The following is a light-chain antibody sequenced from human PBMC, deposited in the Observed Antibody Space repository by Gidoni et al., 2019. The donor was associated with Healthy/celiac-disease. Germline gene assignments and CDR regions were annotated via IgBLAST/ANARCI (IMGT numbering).Light chain of an antibody. V-gene: IGKV1-5*03. J-gene: IGKJ1*01. CDR2: TAS. Sequence: DIQMTQSPSTLSASVGDRVTITCLASQSISSWLAWYQQKPGKAPQLLIYTASSLESGVPSRFSGSGSGTEFTLTISSLQPDDFATYYCQQYNSYWTFGQGTKVEIK. CDR1: QSISSW. CDR3: QQYNSYWT.